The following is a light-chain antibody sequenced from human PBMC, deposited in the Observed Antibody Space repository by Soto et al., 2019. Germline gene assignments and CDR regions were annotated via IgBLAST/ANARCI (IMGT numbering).Light chain of an antibody. CDR3: SSYTSATTYV. Sequence: QSALPQPASVYGSPGQSITISCTGTSSDVGAYNYDSWYQQYPGEAPKVIIYDVSHRPAGVSNRFSGSKSGNTASLTISCLQTQDEAYYYCSSYTSATTYVFGTGTKVTVL. CDR2: DVS. J-gene: IGLJ1*01. V-gene: IGLV2-14*01. CDR1: SSDVGAYNY.